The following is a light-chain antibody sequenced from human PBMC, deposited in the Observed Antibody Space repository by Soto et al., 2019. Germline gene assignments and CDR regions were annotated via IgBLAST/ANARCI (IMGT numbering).Light chain of an antibody. J-gene: IGLJ3*02. CDR2: LNSDGSH. CDR3: QTWGTGYWV. CDR1: SGHSSYA. Sequence: QLVLTQSPSASASLGASVKLTCTLSSGHSSYAIAWYQQQPEKGPRYLMKLNSDGSHSKGDGIPHRFSGSSSGAERYLTISSLQSEDEDDYYCQTWGTGYWVFGGGTKLTVL. V-gene: IGLV4-69*01.